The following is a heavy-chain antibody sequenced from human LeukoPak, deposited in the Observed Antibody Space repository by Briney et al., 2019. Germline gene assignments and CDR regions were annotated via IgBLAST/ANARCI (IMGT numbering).Heavy chain of an antibody. D-gene: IGHD1-7*01. CDR2: INHSGST. J-gene: IGHJ4*02. CDR1: GGSFSGYY. Sequence: SETLFLTCAVYGGSFSGYYWSWIRQPPGKGLEWIGEINHSGSTNYNPSLKSRVTISVDTSKNQFSLKLSSVTAADTAVYYCAREAMELRHYFDYWGQGTLVTVSS. V-gene: IGHV4-34*01. CDR3: AREAMELRHYFDY.